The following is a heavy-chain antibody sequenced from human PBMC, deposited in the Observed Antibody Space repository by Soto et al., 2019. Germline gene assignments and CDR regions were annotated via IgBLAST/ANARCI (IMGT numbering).Heavy chain of an antibody. D-gene: IGHD5-12*01. J-gene: IGHJ4*02. CDR2: INHSGST. V-gene: IGHV4-34*01. CDR3: ATNRGYDFYYFDS. CDR1: GGSFSGYY. Sequence: SETLSLTCAVYGGSFSGYYWSWIRQPPGKGLEWIGEINHSGSTNYNPSLKSRVTISVDTSKNQFSLKLSSVTAADTAVYYCATNRGYDFYYFDSWGQGALVTVSS.